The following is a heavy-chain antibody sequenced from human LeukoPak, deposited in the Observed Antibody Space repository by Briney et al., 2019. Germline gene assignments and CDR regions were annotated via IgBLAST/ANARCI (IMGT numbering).Heavy chain of an antibody. Sequence: SETLSLTCAVYGGSFSGYYWSWIRQPPGKGLEWIGEINHSGSTNYNPSLKSRVTISVDTSKNQFSLKLSSVTAADTAVYYCARGVAAAGPLDYWGQGTLVTVSS. CDR2: INHSGST. D-gene: IGHD6-13*01. J-gene: IGHJ4*02. CDR1: GGSFSGYY. CDR3: ARGVAAAGPLDY. V-gene: IGHV4-34*01.